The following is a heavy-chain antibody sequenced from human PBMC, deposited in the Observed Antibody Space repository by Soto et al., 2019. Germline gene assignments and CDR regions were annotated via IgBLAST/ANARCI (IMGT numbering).Heavy chain of an antibody. V-gene: IGHV3-30*03. CDR2: ISYDGTEK. CDR1: GFTFSSYG. CDR3: ARKPETGTTVPSDY. D-gene: IGHD1-1*01. Sequence: QVQLVESGGGVVQPGRSLRLSCAASGFTFSSYGMHWVRQAPGKGLEWVAVISYDGTEKYHADSVKGRFTISRDNSKNTLYLQVNSLRAEDTAVYYCARKPETGTTVPSDYWGQGTLVTVSS. J-gene: IGHJ4*02.